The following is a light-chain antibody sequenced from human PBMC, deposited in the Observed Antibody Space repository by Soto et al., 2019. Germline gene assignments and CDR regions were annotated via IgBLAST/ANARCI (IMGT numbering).Light chain of an antibody. V-gene: IGLV1-40*01. CDR3: QSFDSSLSGYVI. Sequence: QSVLTQPPSVSGAPGQRVTISCTGSSSNIGAGYDVHWYQQLPGIAPQLLIYGNNNRPSGVPDRFSGSKSGTSASLAITGLQAEDEADYYCQSFDSSLSGYVIFGGGTQLTVL. CDR2: GNN. CDR1: SSNIGAGYD. J-gene: IGLJ2*01.